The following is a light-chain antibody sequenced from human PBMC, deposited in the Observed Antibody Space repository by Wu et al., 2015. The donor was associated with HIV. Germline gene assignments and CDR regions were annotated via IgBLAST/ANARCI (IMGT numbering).Light chain of an antibody. CDR1: QYIGIN. V-gene: IGKV3-15*01. J-gene: IGKJ1*01. CDR2: DAS. Sequence: DIVMTQSPATLSISPGERATLSCRASQYIGINLAWYQLKPGQAPRLLIYDASTRATGVPARFIGSGSGTEFTLSISSLQSEDFALYYCQQCNSWPRTFGHGTKVEV. CDR3: QQCNSWPRT.